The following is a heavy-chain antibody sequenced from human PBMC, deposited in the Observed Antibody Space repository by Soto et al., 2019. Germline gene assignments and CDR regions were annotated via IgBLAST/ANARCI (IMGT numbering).Heavy chain of an antibody. D-gene: IGHD3-10*01. Sequence: GESLRISCKASGYSFTRSWITWVRQMPGKGLEWMGRVDPSDSYTNYSPSFQGHVTISADKSISTAYLQWSSLKASDTAMYYCARPYGSGSDRYYYYAMDVWGQGTTVTVSS. CDR2: VDPSDSYT. CDR1: GYSFTRSW. CDR3: ARPYGSGSDRYYYYAMDV. J-gene: IGHJ6*02. V-gene: IGHV5-10-1*01.